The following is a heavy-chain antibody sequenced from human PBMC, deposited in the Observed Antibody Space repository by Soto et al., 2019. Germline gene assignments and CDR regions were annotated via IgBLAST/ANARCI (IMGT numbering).Heavy chain of an antibody. CDR2: ISYDGSNK. J-gene: IGHJ4*02. D-gene: IGHD3-10*01. CDR3: ARDDVHYPSPFDY. V-gene: IGHV3-30-3*01. Sequence: GGSLRLSCAASGFTFSSYAMHWVRQAPGKGLEWVAVISYDGSNKYYADSVKGRFTISRDNSKNTLYLQMNSLRAEDTAVYYCARDDVHYPSPFDYWGQGTLVTVSS. CDR1: GFTFSSYA.